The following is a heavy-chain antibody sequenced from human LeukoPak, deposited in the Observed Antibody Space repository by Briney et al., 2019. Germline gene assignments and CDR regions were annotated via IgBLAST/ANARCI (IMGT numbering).Heavy chain of an antibody. V-gene: IGHV4-4*07. CDR3: ARRVYGDYGNWFDP. CDR2: IYSSGIT. J-gene: IGHJ5*02. Sequence: KPSETLSLTCTVSGGSISGYSCSWIRQPAGKGLEWIGRIYSSGITNYNPSLKSRVTMSLDTSKNQFSLKLSSVTAADTAVYYCARRVYGDYGNWFDPWGQGTLVTVSS. D-gene: IGHD4-17*01. CDR1: GGSISGYS.